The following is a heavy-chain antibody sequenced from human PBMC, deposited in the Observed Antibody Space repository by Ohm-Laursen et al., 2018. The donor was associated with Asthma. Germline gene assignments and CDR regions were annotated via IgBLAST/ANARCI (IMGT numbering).Heavy chain of an antibody. D-gene: IGHD4-11*01. CDR2: IIPIFGTA. Sequence: SVKVSCKASGGTFSSYAISWVRQAPGQGLEWMGGIIPIFGTANYAQKFQGRVTITADESTSTAYMELSSLRSEDTAVYYCARVDYSNYEFDYWGQGTLVTVSS. CDR3: ARVDYSNYEFDY. V-gene: IGHV1-69*13. J-gene: IGHJ4*02. CDR1: GGTFSSYA.